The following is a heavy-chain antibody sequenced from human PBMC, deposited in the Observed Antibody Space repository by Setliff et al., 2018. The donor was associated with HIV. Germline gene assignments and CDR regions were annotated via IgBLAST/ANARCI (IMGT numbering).Heavy chain of an antibody. V-gene: IGHV1-18*04. CDR1: GFTFTSYY. J-gene: IGHJ4*02. Sequence: ASVKVSCKASGFTFTSYYMHWVRQAPGQGLEWMGWISAYNGNTNYAQKLQGRVTMTTDTSTSTAYMELRSLRSEDTALYYCAGSILTGYYTFGADYWGQGTLVTVSS. CDR2: ISAYNGNT. CDR3: AGSILTGYYTFGADY. D-gene: IGHD3-9*01.